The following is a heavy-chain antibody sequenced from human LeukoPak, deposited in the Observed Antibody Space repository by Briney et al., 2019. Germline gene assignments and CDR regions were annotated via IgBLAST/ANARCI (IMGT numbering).Heavy chain of an antibody. Sequence: SETLSLTCTVSGGSISSYYWSWIRQPPGKGLEWIGYIYYSGSTNYNASLKSRVTISVDTSKNQFSLKLSSVTAADTAVYYCARVDGYCSSTSCYVGFDYWGQGTLVTVSS. J-gene: IGHJ4*02. D-gene: IGHD2-2*01. V-gene: IGHV4-59*01. CDR1: GGSISSYY. CDR3: ARVDGYCSSTSCYVGFDY. CDR2: IYYSGST.